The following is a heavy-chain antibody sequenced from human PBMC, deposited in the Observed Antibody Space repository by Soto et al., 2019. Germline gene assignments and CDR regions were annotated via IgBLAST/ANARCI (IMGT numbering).Heavy chain of an antibody. V-gene: IGHV5-51*01. CDR2: IYPGDSDT. D-gene: IGHD2-2*01. J-gene: IGHJ6*02. CDR3: ARQISNFRYYYDVMDV. CDR1: GYTFTDYW. Sequence: ESLTGTCQGSGYTFTDYWIVWVRQLPGKGLEWMGIIYPGDSDTRYRPSFQSHVTITVDKSTSTAYPQWNTLKASDTAMYYCARQISNFRYYYDVMDVWGQGTTVTVSS.